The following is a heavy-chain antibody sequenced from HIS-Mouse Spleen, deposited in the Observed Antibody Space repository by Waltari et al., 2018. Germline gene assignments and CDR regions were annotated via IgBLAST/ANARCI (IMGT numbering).Heavy chain of an antibody. CDR3: AREIPYSSSWYDWYFDL. CDR2: IYYSGSP. V-gene: IGHV4-39*07. D-gene: IGHD6-13*01. J-gene: IGHJ2*01. CDR1: GGSISSSSYY. Sequence: QLQLQESGPGLVKPSETLSLTCTVSGGSISSSSYYWGWIRQPPGKGLEWMGSIYYSGSPYSTPSLKSRVTISVDTSKNQFSLKLSSVTAADTAVYYCAREIPYSSSWYDWYFDLWGRGTLVTVSS.